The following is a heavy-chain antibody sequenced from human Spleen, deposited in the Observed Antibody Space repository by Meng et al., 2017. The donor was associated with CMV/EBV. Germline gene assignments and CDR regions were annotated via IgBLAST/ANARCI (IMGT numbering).Heavy chain of an antibody. CDR3: ARDYPLYCSGGSCYSDPNYYYGMDV. V-gene: IGHV1-69*04. D-gene: IGHD2-15*01. J-gene: IGHJ6*02. Sequence: SVKVSCKASGGNFSSYTISWVRQAPGQGLEWMGRIIPILGIANYAQKFQGRVTITADKSTSTAYMELSSLRSEDTAVYYCARDYPLYCSGGSCYSDPNYYYGMDVWGQGTTVTVSS. CDR2: IIPILGIA. CDR1: GGNFSSYT.